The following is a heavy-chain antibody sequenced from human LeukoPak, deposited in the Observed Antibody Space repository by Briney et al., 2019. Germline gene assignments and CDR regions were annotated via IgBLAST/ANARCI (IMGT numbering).Heavy chain of an antibody. Sequence: SETLSLTCTVAGYSISSGYYWGWIRQPPGKGLEWIGSIYHSGRTFYNPSRKSRVTISVDTSKNQFSLKLTSVTAADTAVYYCARGIAVAGRGDYFDYWGQGTPVTVSS. CDR3: ARGIAVAGRGDYFDY. CDR2: IYHSGRT. V-gene: IGHV4-38-2*02. D-gene: IGHD6-19*01. CDR1: GYSISSGYY. J-gene: IGHJ4*03.